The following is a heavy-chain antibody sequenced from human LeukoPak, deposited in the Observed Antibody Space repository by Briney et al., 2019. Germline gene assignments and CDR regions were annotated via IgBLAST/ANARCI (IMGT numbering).Heavy chain of an antibody. CDR3: ARVYYDFWSGSRYYYYMDV. J-gene: IGHJ6*03. CDR1: GYSISSGYY. CDR2: IYHSGST. D-gene: IGHD3-3*01. Sequence: SETLSLTCTVSGYSISSGYYWGWIRQPPGKGLEWIGSIYHSGSTYYNPSLKSRVTMSVDTSKNQFSLKLSSVTAADTAVYYCARVYYDFWSGSRYYYYMDVWGKGTTVTVSS. V-gene: IGHV4-38-2*02.